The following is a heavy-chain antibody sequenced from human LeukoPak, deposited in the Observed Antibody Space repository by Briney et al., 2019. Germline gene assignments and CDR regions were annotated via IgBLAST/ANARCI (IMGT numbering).Heavy chain of an antibody. J-gene: IGHJ4*02. D-gene: IGHD2-15*01. CDR3: ARDSADIVVVVAATTGPGIDY. Sequence: GASAKVSFKASGYTFTSYGISWVRQAPGQGLEWMGIINPSGGSTSYAQKFQGRVTMTRDTSTSTVYMELSSLRSEDTAVYYCARDSADIVVVVAATTGPGIDYWGQGTLVTVSS. CDR2: INPSGGST. V-gene: IGHV1-46*01. CDR1: GYTFTSYG.